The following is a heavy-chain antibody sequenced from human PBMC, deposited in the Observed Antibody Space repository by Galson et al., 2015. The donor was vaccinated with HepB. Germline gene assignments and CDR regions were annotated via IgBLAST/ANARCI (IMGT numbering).Heavy chain of an antibody. V-gene: IGHV3-71*03. CDR2: VRIKTRGGTT. CDR3: ASHKQYDDYEAGLDY. J-gene: IGHJ4*02. CDR1: GFRFGDYA. Sequence: SLRLSCAASGFRFGDYAVIWVRQAPGKGLEWVGFVRIKTRGGTTEYAASVKGRFTISRDDSKSVAYLQMNSLRAEDTAVYYCASHKQYDDYEAGLDYWGQGTLVTVSS. D-gene: IGHD4-17*01.